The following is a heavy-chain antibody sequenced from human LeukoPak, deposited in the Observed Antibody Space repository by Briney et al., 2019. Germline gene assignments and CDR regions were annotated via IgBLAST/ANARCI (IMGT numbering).Heavy chain of an antibody. V-gene: IGHV4-59*01. D-gene: IGHD1-26*01. Sequence: SETLSLTCTVSGGSISSYYWSWIRQPPGKGLEWIGYIYYSGSTNYNPSLKSRVTISVDTSENQFSLKLSSVTAADTAVYYCARDRKVGASLYYYYGMDVWGQGTTVTVSS. J-gene: IGHJ6*02. CDR3: ARDRKVGASLYYYYGMDV. CDR2: IYYSGST. CDR1: GGSISSYY.